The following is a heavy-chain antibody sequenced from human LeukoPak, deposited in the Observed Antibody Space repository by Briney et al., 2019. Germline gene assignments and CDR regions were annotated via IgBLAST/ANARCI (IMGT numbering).Heavy chain of an antibody. D-gene: IGHD6-13*01. Sequence: KSSETLSLTCAVYGGSFSGYYWSWIRQPPGKGLEWIGEINHSGSTNYNPSLKSRVTISVDTSKNQFSLKLSSVTAADTAVYYCARVPTYEIAAARVGYAFDIWGQGTMVTVSS. V-gene: IGHV4-34*01. CDR2: INHSGST. CDR3: ARVPTYEIAAARVGYAFDI. CDR1: GGSFSGYY. J-gene: IGHJ3*02.